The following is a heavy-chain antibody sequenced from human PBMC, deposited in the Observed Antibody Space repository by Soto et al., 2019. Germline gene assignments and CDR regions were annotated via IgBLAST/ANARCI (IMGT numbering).Heavy chain of an antibody. CDR1: GGSISSYY. Sequence: SETLSLTCTVSGGSISSYYWSWIRQPPGKGLEWIGYIYYSGSTNYNPSLKSRVTISVDTSKNQFSLKLSSVTAADTAVYYCARDYYSGYDLWGQGTLVTVSS. D-gene: IGHD5-12*01. CDR3: ARDYYSGYDL. J-gene: IGHJ4*02. V-gene: IGHV4-59*01. CDR2: IYYSGST.